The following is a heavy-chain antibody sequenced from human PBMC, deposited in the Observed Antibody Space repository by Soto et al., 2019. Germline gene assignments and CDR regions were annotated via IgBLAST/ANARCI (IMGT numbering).Heavy chain of an antibody. CDR1: RFVFSSYS. Sequence: GGSLRLSCVGSRFVFSSYSMNWVRQAPGKGLEWVSGISGGGGSIYYADSVKGRFTISRDNSKSTLYLQMSSLRGDDTAIYYCVRSGDNYNLLDYWGQGTPVTVSS. D-gene: IGHD1-1*01. CDR3: VRSGDNYNLLDY. V-gene: IGHV3-23*01. J-gene: IGHJ4*02. CDR2: ISGGGGSI.